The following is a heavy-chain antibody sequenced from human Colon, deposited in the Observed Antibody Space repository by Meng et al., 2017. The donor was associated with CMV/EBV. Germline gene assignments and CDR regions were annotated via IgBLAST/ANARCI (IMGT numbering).Heavy chain of an antibody. V-gene: IGHV3-7*01. J-gene: IGHJ6*02. Sequence: GESLKISCAASGFTFSSYWMNWVRQAPGKGLEWVANIKQDGSEKYYVDSVKGRFTISRDNAKNSLYLQMNSLRVEDTAVYYCARDGTVYYYGMDVWGQGTTVTVSS. D-gene: IGHD1-1*01. CDR2: IKQDGSEK. CDR3: ARDGTVYYYGMDV. CDR1: GFTFSSYW.